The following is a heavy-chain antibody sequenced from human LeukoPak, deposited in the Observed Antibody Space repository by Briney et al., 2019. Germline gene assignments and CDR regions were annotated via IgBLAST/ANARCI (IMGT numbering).Heavy chain of an antibody. J-gene: IGHJ3*02. V-gene: IGHV3-30*02. D-gene: IGHD6-6*01. CDR2: IRYDGSNK. CDR1: GFTFSSYG. Sequence: GGSLRLSCAASGFTFSSYGMHWVRQAPGKGLEWVAFIRYDGSNKYYADSVKGRFTISRDNSKNTLYLQMNSLRAEDTAVYYCANDYMAARWDDAFDIWGQGTMVTVSS. CDR3: ANDYMAARWDDAFDI.